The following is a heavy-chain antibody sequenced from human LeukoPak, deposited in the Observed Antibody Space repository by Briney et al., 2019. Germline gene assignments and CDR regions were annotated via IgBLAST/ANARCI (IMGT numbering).Heavy chain of an antibody. V-gene: IGHV4-31*03. Sequence: SETLSLTCTVSGGSISSGGYYWSWIRQHPGKGLEWIGYIYYSGSTYYNLSLKSRVTISVDTSKNQFSLKLSSVTAADTAVYYCARDLPAGGRSRWFDPWGQGTLVTVSS. D-gene: IGHD2-2*01. CDR3: ARDLPAGGRSRWFDP. CDR2: IYYSGST. CDR1: GGSISSGGYY. J-gene: IGHJ5*02.